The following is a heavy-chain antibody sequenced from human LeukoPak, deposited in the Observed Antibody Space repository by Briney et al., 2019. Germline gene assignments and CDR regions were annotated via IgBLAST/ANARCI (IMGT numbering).Heavy chain of an antibody. CDR1: GYTFTDYY. CDR3: ARANALYCSSTSCLFEY. V-gene: IGHV1-2*02. Sequence: ASVKVSCKASGYTFTDYYIHWVRQAPGQGLEWMAWINPNSGGTYYAQNFHDRITLTRDTSISTAYMELSRLRSDDTAIYYCARANALYCSSTSCLFEYWGQGTLVTVSS. CDR2: INPNSGGT. D-gene: IGHD2-2*01. J-gene: IGHJ4*02.